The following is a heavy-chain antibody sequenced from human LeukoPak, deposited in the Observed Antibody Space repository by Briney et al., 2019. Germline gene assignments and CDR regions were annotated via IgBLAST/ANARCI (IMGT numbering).Heavy chain of an antibody. Sequence: PGGSLRLSCETSGFSFSTYWMSWVRQAPGKGLEWVSSISSTSSYIYCADSVKSRFTISRDNAKNSLYLQMNSLRAEDTAVYYCARSSGWYHRGPDYYYYYYMDVWGKGTTVTVS. D-gene: IGHD6-19*01. CDR1: GFSFSTYW. J-gene: IGHJ6*03. CDR3: ARSSGWYHRGPDYYYYYYMDV. V-gene: IGHV3-21*01. CDR2: ISSTSSYI.